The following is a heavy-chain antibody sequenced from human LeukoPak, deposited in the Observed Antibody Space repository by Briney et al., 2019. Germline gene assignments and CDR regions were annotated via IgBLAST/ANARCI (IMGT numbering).Heavy chain of an antibody. CDR2: FDPEDGET. CDR1: GSTLTELS. J-gene: IGHJ5*02. Sequence: GASVKVSCKVSGSTLTELSMHWVRQAPGKGLEWMGGFDPEDGETIYAQKFQGRVTMTEDTSTDTAYMELSSLRSEDTAVYYCATDRGYSSGSPYHWFDPWGQGTLVTVSS. V-gene: IGHV1-24*01. CDR3: ATDRGYSSGSPYHWFDP. D-gene: IGHD6-19*01.